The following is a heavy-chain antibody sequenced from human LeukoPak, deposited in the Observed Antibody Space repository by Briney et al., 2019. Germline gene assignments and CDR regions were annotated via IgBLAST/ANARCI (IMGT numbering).Heavy chain of an antibody. CDR1: GFSFSSYE. D-gene: IGHD6-19*01. J-gene: IGHJ4*02. CDR2: ISASGTTI. CDR3: AKEDPLAVAGV. Sequence: GGSQRLSCAASGFSFSSYEMNWVRQAPGKGLEWVSYISASGTTIYYADSVKGRFTISRDNSKNTLYLQMNNLRAEDTAVYYCAKEDPLAVAGVWGQGALGSVSS. V-gene: IGHV3-23*01.